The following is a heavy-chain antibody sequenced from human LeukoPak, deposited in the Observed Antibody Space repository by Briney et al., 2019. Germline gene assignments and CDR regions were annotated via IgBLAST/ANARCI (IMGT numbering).Heavy chain of an antibody. V-gene: IGHV1-2*02. D-gene: IGHD2-2*01. CDR3: ARALAVVVPAAMGY. CDR2: INPNSGGT. Sequence: ASVTLSCTASGYTFTGYYMHWVRQAPGQGLEWMGWINPNSGGTNYAQKFQGRVTMTRDTSISTAYMELTRLRSDDTAVYYCARALAVVVPAAMGYWGQGTLVTVSS. J-gene: IGHJ4*02. CDR1: GYTFTGYY.